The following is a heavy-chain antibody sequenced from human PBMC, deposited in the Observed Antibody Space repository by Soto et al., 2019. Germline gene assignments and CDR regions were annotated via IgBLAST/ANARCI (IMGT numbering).Heavy chain of an antibody. V-gene: IGHV5-10-1*01. CDR1: GYSFTSYW. D-gene: IGHD3-3*01. Sequence: GESLKISCQGSGYSFTSYWISWVRQMPGKGLEWMGRIDPSDSYTNYSPSFQGHVTLSADKSISTAYLQWSSLKASDTAMYYCARMRYFWGGGPYGMDVWGQGTTVTVSS. J-gene: IGHJ6*02. CDR2: IDPSDSYT. CDR3: ARMRYFWGGGPYGMDV.